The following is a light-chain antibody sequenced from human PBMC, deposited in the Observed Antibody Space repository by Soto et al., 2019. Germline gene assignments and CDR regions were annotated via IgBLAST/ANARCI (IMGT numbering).Light chain of an antibody. V-gene: IGKV4-1*01. CDR3: QQFYKRPST. J-gene: IGKJ3*01. CDR2: WAS. CDR1: QSVLYSSNNKNY. Sequence: DIVMTQSPDSLAVSLGERATTNCKSSQSVLYSSNNKNYLAWYQQKPGQPPKLLIYWASTRASGVPDRFSGSGSGTDFTLTITSLQAEDVAVYFCQQFYKRPSTFGPGTKVDIK.